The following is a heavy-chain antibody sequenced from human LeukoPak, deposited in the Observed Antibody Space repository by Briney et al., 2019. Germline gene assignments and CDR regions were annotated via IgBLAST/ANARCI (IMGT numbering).Heavy chain of an antibody. Sequence: GGSLRLSCAASGFTFSNAWMSWVRQAPGKGLEWVGRIKSKTDGGTTDYAAPVKGRFTISRDDSKNTLYLQMNSLKTEDTAVYYCARAEHWLAFDYWGQGILVMVSS. J-gene: IGHJ4*02. V-gene: IGHV3-15*01. CDR1: GFTFSNAW. CDR3: ARAEHWLAFDY. D-gene: IGHD6-19*01. CDR2: IKSKTDGGTT.